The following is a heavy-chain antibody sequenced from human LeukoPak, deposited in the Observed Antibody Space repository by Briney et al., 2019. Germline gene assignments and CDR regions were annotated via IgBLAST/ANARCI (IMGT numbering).Heavy chain of an antibody. CDR2: IIPIFGTA. CDR1: GGTCSSYA. J-gene: IGHJ1*01. Sequence: SVKVSCKASGGTCSSYAISWVRQAPGQGLEWMGGIIPIFGTANYAQKFQGRVTITTDESTSTAYMELSSLRSEDTAVYYCARTPPYYYDSSGYYYEYFQHWGQGTLVTVSS. V-gene: IGHV1-69*05. CDR3: ARTPPYYYDSSGYYYEYFQH. D-gene: IGHD3-22*01.